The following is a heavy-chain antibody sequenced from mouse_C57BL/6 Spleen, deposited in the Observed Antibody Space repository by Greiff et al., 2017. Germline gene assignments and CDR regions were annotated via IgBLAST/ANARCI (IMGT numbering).Heavy chain of an antibody. D-gene: IGHD2-1*01. CDR1: GYTFTGYL. CDR2: ILPGSGST. CDR3: ASYYGNYGNWFAY. V-gene: IGHV1-9*01. Sequence: VKLVESGAELMKPGASVKLSCKATGYTFTGYLIEWVKQRPGHGLELIGEILPGSGSTNYNEKFKGKATVTADTSSNTAYMQLSSLTTEDSAIYYCASYYGNYGNWFAYWGQGTLVTVSA. J-gene: IGHJ3*01.